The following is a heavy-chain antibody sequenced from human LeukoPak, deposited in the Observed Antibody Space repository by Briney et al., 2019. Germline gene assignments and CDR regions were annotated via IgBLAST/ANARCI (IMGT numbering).Heavy chain of an antibody. CDR3: ASASSSYYMDV. CDR1: GYTFSGYY. Sequence: GASVKVPCKASGYTFSGYYFHWVRQAPGQGLEWMGWISPNSGGTKHAQKFQGRVTMTRDTFISTAYMELRRLTSDDTAVYYCASASSSYYMDVWDKGTTVTVSS. CDR2: ISPNSGGT. D-gene: IGHD6-6*01. J-gene: IGHJ6*03. V-gene: IGHV1-2*02.